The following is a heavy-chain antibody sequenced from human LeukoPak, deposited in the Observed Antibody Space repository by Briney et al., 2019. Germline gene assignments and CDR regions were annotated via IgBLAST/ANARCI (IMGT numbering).Heavy chain of an antibody. V-gene: IGHV3-23*01. CDR3: VRGLDYFDY. CDR1: GFIFSNYA. D-gene: IGHD6-6*01. Sequence: GGSLRLSCAASGFIFSNYAMGWGRQAPGKGLEWVSSITGSGGNTYYADSVKGRFTFSRDNSKNTLHLQINSLRAEATAVYYCVRGLDYFDYWGQGTLVTVSS. CDR2: ITGSGGNT. J-gene: IGHJ4*02.